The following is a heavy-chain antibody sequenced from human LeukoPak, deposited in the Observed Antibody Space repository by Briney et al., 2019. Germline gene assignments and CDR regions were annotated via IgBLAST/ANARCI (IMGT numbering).Heavy chain of an antibody. V-gene: IGHV1-18*01. CDR3: AKGYDILSGPTWDRFET. D-gene: IGHD3-9*01. Sequence: ASVKVSCKASGYTFSIYGFSWVRQAPGQGLEWVGWISAYNGNTDYAQKFQGRVTMTTDTSTSTAHMELRSLRSDDTAVYYCAKGYDILSGPTWDRFETWGHGTLVTVSS. CDR2: ISAYNGNT. CDR1: GYTFSIYG. J-gene: IGHJ5*01.